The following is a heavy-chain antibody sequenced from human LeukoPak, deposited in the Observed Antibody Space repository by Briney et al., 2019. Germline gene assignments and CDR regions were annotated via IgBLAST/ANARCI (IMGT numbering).Heavy chain of an antibody. Sequence: PSETLSLTCTVSGGAIDSYYWSWIRQPTGKGLEWIGYIYYSGSTNYDPSLKSRVTISIDTSKKQFSLKLSSVTAADTAVYYCATWRTAKTGFDYWGQGTLVTVSS. J-gene: IGHJ4*02. D-gene: IGHD1-1*01. CDR2: IYYSGST. CDR3: ATWRTAKTGFDY. V-gene: IGHV4-59*08. CDR1: GGAIDSYY.